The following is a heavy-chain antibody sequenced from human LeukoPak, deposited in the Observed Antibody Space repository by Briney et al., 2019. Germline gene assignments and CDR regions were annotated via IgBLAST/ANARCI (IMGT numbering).Heavy chain of an antibody. Sequence: SLRLSCAASGFTFDDYAMHWVRQAPGKGLEWVSGISWNSGSIGYADSVKGRFTISRDNAKNSLYLQMNSLRAEDTALYYCAKGTVSGYYYTLGYWGQGTLVTVSS. J-gene: IGHJ4*02. CDR3: AKGTVSGYYYTLGY. CDR1: GFTFDDYA. CDR2: ISWNSGSI. D-gene: IGHD3-22*01. V-gene: IGHV3-9*01.